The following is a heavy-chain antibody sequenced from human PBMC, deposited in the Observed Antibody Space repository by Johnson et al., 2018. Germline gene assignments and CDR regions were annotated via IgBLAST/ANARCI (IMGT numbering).Heavy chain of an antibody. D-gene: IGHD5-18*01. J-gene: IGHJ6*03. CDR3: ARGSDTAMENDDYYYMDV. CDR2: IYYSGST. Sequence: QVQLQESGPGLVKPSETLSLTCTVSGGSISSYYWSWIRQPPGKGLEWIGYIYYSGSTNYNPSLKSRVTISVDTSKNQFSLKLSSGTAADTAVDYWARGSDTAMENDDYYYMDVWGKGTTVTVSS. CDR1: GGSISSYY. V-gene: IGHV4-59*01.